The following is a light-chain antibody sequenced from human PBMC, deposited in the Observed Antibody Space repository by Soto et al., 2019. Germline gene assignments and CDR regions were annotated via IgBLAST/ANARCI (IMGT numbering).Light chain of an antibody. CDR3: AAWDDSLNGYV. CDR2: SNN. V-gene: IGLV1-44*01. Sequence: QSVLTQPPSASGTPGQRVTISCSGSSSNIGSNTVNWYQQLPGTAPKLLIYSNNQRPSGVPDQFSGSKSGTSAPLAISGLQSEDEADYYCAAWDDSLNGYVFGTGTKVTVL. J-gene: IGLJ1*01. CDR1: SSNIGSNT.